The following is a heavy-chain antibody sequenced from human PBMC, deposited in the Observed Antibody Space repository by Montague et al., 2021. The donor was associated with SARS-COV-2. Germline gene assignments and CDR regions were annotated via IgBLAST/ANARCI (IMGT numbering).Heavy chain of an antibody. CDR3: ARLLAATGHFDF. D-gene: IGHD6-13*01. CDR1: GGSINAANRC. CDR2: MSYSGNS. V-gene: IGHV4-39*01. Sequence: SETLSLTCTVSGGSINAANRCWWWMHPPQGQGLKWVVCMSYSGNSYYNPSLRRRLTISVGTSKNQFSLRLCSVTAADTAVYCCARLLAATGHFDFWGQGTLVTVSS. J-gene: IGHJ4*02.